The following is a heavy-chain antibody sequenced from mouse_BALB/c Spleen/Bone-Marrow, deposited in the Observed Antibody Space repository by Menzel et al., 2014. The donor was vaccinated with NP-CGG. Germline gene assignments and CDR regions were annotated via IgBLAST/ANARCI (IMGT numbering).Heavy chain of an antibody. CDR1: GFNIKDTY. CDR2: IDPANGNT. J-gene: IGHJ2*01. V-gene: IGHV14-3*02. D-gene: IGHD2-14*01. CDR3: ASYRQRTYLDY. Sequence: EVQLQQSGAELVKPGASVRLSCTASGFNIKDTYIHWVKQRPEQGLEWIGRIDPANGNTKYDPKFQGKATITADTSSNTAYLQLSSLTSEDTAVYYCASYRQRTYLDYWGQGTTLTVSS.